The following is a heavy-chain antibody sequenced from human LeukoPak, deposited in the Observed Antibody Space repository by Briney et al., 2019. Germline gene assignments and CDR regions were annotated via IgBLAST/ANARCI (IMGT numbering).Heavy chain of an antibody. CDR1: GFTFRSHA. V-gene: IGHV3-23*01. D-gene: IGHD2-21*01. CDR3: AKDFRIGYSAHFDF. CDR2: IYENGGTT. J-gene: IGHJ4*02. Sequence: GGSLRLSCVGSGFTFRSHAMSWVRQAPEKGLEFVSGIYENGGTTYYADSVKGQFSISRDNSKNTLYLQMDSLRGEDTSVYYCAKDFRIGYSAHFDFWGQGALVTVSS.